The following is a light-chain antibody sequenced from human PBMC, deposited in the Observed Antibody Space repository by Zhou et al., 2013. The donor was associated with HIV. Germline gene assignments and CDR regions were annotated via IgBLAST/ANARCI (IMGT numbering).Light chain of an antibody. J-gene: IGKJ2*01. V-gene: IGKV3-15*01. CDR2: DSS. CDR1: QSVNNY. CDR3: QQRHNWPRT. Sequence: EVVMTQSPVTLSVSPGEGATLSCRASQSVNNYLAWYQQKPGQAPRLLIYDSSTRANDIPTRFSGSGSGSEFTLTISSLQSEDFAVYYCQQRHNWPRTFGQGTNLDIK.